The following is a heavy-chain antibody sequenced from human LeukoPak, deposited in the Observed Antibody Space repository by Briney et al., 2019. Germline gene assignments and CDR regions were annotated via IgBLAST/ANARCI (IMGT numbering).Heavy chain of an antibody. CDR1: GFTVSSNY. CDR3: AKGLRWSPTDY. Sequence: PGGSLRLSCAASGFTVSSNYMSWVRQAPGKGLEWVSVIYSGGSTYYADSVKGRFTISRDNSKNTLYLQMNSLRAEDTAAYYCAKGLRWSPTDYWGQGTLVTVSS. V-gene: IGHV3-53*05. CDR2: IYSGGST. D-gene: IGHD4-23*01. J-gene: IGHJ4*02.